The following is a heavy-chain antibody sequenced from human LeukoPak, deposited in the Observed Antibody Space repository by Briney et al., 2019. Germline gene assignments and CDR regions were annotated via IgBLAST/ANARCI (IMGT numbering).Heavy chain of an antibody. CDR2: IWSDGNNK. Sequence: GGSLRLSCAASGFTFRTYGMHWVRQAPGKGLEGVVVIWSDGNNKFYADSVKGRFTISRDNSKNTLYLQMSSLRVEDTAVYYCVKEKGPFNAFDIWGQGTMVTVSS. CDR3: VKEKGPFNAFDI. CDR1: GFTFRTYG. J-gene: IGHJ3*02. V-gene: IGHV3-33*06.